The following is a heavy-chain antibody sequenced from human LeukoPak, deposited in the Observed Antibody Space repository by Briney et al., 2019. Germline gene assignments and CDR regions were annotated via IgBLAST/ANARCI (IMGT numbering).Heavy chain of an antibody. Sequence: GGSLRLSCAASGFTFSSYSKNWVRQAPGKGLEWVSSISSSSSYIYYADSVKGRFTISRDNAKNSLYLQMNSLRAEDTAVYYCARGDSYAQHFDYWGQGTLVTVSS. D-gene: IGHD5-18*01. CDR1: GFTFSSYS. CDR3: ARGDSYAQHFDY. V-gene: IGHV3-21*01. J-gene: IGHJ4*02. CDR2: ISSSSSYI.